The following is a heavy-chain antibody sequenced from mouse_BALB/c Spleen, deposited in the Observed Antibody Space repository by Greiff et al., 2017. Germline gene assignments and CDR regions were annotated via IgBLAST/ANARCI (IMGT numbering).Heavy chain of an antibody. J-gene: IGHJ1*01. Sequence: QVQLQQSGPELVRPGVSVKISCKGSGYTFTDYAMHWVKQSHAKSLEWIGVISTYYGNTNYNQKFKGKATMTVDKSSSTAYMELARLTSEDSAIYYCARSDYYGSSPYWYFDVWGAGTTVTVSS. CDR1: GYTFTDYA. CDR2: ISTYYGNT. CDR3: ARSDYYGSSPYWYFDV. V-gene: IGHV1-67*01. D-gene: IGHD1-1*01.